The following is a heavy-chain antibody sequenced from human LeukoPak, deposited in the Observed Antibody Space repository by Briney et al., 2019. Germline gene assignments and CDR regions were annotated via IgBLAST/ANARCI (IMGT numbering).Heavy chain of an antibody. J-gene: IGHJ5*02. CDR1: GFTFGDYA. Sequence: GGSPRLSCTASGFTFGDYAMSWFRQAPGKGLEWVGFIRSKAYGGTTEHAASVKGRFTISRDDSKSIAYLQMNSLKTEDTAVYYCTRDQSHYDILTGYLVDNWFDPWGQGTLVTVSS. D-gene: IGHD3-9*01. CDR3: TRDQSHYDILTGYLVDNWFDP. V-gene: IGHV3-49*03. CDR2: IRSKAYGGTT.